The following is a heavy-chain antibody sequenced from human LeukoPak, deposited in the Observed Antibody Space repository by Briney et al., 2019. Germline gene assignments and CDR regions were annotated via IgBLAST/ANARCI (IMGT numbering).Heavy chain of an antibody. J-gene: IGHJ4*02. Sequence: GASVKVSCKASGYTFTSYYMHWVRQAPGQGLEWMGIINPSGGSTSYAQKFQGRVTMTEDTSTDTAYMELSSLRSEDTAVYYCATGSGMITFGGVIVIGGAYYFDYWGQGTLVTVSS. V-gene: IGHV1-46*01. D-gene: IGHD3-16*02. CDR1: GYTFTSYY. CDR2: INPSGGST. CDR3: ATGSGMITFGGVIVIGGAYYFDY.